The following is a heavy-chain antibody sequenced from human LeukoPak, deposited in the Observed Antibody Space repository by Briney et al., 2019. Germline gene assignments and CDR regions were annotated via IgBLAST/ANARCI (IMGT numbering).Heavy chain of an antibody. CDR3: ARERAEFDY. CDR1: GYSISSGYY. Sequence: SETLSLTCTVSGYSISSGYYWGWIRQPPGKGLEWIGSMYHSGSTYYNPSLKSRVTISVDTSKNQLSLKLSSVTAADTAVYYCARERAEFDYWGQGTLVTVSS. J-gene: IGHJ4*02. V-gene: IGHV4-38-2*02. CDR2: MYHSGST.